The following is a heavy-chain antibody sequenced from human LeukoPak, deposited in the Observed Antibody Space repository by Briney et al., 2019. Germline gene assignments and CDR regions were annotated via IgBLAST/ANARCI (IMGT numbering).Heavy chain of an antibody. Sequence: GGSLRLSCAASGFTFSDYYMSWIRQAPGKGLELISFISSSGRTIYYADSVKDRFSISRDNAKNSLDLQMNSLRAEDTAVYYCARVKHLKWDLLSWYFDLWGRGALVTVSS. J-gene: IGHJ2*01. D-gene: IGHD1-26*01. CDR3: ARVKHLKWDLLSWYFDL. CDR2: ISSSGRTI. CDR1: GFTFSDYY. V-gene: IGHV3-11*04.